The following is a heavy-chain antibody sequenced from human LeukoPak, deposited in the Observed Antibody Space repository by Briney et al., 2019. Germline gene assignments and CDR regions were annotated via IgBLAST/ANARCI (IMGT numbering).Heavy chain of an antibody. CDR2: IRDDGSEK. Sequence: GGSLRLSCEASGFNFRRYWLSWVRQAPGKGLEWVANIRDDGSEKFYVDSAKGRFTISRDNTKNSLYLQMNSLRAEDTAVYYCAGFRVSVWGQGTLVTVSS. V-gene: IGHV3-7*01. D-gene: IGHD3-10*01. CDR3: AGFRVSV. CDR1: GFNFRRYW. J-gene: IGHJ4*02.